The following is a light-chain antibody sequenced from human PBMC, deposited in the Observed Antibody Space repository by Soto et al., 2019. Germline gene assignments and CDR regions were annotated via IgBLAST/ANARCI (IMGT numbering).Light chain of an antibody. J-gene: IGLJ2*01. V-gene: IGLV2-11*01. CDR1: SSDVGGYNF. CDR2: DVS. Sequence: QSALTQPRSVSGSPGQSVTNSCTGTSSDVGGYNFVSWYQQHPDKAPKLLIYDVSKRPSGVPDRFSGSKSGNTASLTISGLQAEDEADYHCCSYAGSYTFEVFGGGTKLTVL. CDR3: CSYAGSYTFEV.